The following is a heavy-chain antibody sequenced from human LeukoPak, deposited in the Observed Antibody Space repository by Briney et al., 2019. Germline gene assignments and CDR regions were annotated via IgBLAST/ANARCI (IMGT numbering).Heavy chain of an antibody. D-gene: IGHD1-26*01. CDR2: IYSSGST. V-gene: IGHV4-39*07. Sequence: SETLSLTCTVSGGSISSSNAYWGWIRQSPGAGLEWIGNIYSSGSTYYNPSLKSRVTISIDTSDNQFSLKLSSVTAADTAVYYCARKREGPTTGIDSWGQGTLVTVSS. CDR1: GGSISSSNAY. CDR3: ARKREGPTTGIDS. J-gene: IGHJ4*02.